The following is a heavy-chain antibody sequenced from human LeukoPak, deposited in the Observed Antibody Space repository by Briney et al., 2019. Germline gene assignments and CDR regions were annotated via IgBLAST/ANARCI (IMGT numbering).Heavy chain of an antibody. Sequence: GGSLRLSCAASGFTFSDYYMSWIRQAPGKGLERVSYISSSSSYTNYADSVKGRFTISRDNAKNSLYLQMNSLRAEDTAVYYCARSIQVNWFDPWGQGTLVTVSS. V-gene: IGHV3-11*03. CDR1: GFTFSDYY. CDR3: ARSIQVNWFDP. D-gene: IGHD2-21*01. CDR2: ISSSSSYT. J-gene: IGHJ5*02.